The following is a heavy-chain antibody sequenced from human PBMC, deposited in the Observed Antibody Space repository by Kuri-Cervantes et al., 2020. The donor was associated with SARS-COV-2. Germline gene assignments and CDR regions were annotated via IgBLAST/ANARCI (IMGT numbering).Heavy chain of an antibody. D-gene: IGHD3-22*01. CDR2: VNPKTGGT. CDR3: VRFRYYDSSRHASDI. J-gene: IGHJ3*02. Sequence: ASVKVSCKASGYTFTDYYIHWVRQAPGQGLEWMGWVNPKTGGTKYAQKLQGRVTMTRDTSITTAYMELSRLRYDDTAVYYCVRFRYYDSSRHASDIWGQGTMVTVS. V-gene: IGHV1-2*02. CDR1: GYTFTDYY.